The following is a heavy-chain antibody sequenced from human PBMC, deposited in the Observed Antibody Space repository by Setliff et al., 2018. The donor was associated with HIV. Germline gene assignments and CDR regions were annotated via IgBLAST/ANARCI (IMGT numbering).Heavy chain of an antibody. CDR1: GFTFSSYE. D-gene: IGHD3-16*01. CDR2: ISSSGSTI. V-gene: IGHV3-48*03. CDR3: ARDLDLYGPDAFDI. J-gene: IGHJ3*02. Sequence: PGGSLRLSCAASGFTFSSYEMNWVRQAPGKGLEWVSYISSSGSTIYYADSVKGRFTISRDNATNSLYLQMNSLVAEDTAVYYCARDLDLYGPDAFDIWGQGTMVTVSS.